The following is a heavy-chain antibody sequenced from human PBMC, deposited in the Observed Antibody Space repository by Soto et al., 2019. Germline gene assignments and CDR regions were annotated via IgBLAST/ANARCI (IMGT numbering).Heavy chain of an antibody. CDR2: IDPSDSYT. Sequence: PGESLKISCKGSGYSFTSYWNSWVRQMPGKGLEWMGRIDPSDSYTNYSPSFQGHVTISADKSISTAYLQWSSLKASDTAMYYCARLHYVTIFGVVYGMDVWGQGTTVTVSS. J-gene: IGHJ6*02. D-gene: IGHD3-3*01. CDR3: ARLHYVTIFGVVYGMDV. CDR1: GYSFTSYW. V-gene: IGHV5-10-1*01.